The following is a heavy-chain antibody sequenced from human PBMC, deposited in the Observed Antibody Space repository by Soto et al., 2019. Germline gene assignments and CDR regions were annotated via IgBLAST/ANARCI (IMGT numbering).Heavy chain of an antibody. J-gene: IGHJ6*02. V-gene: IGHV4-39*01. CDR1: GGSISSGGYY. CDR2: VYYGGST. D-gene: IGHD3-22*01. Sequence: SETLSLTCTVSGGSISSGGYYWSWIRPHPGKGLEWIGNVYYGGSTYYNPSLKSRVTISVETSKRQFSLKLSSVTAADTAVYYCAGGDYYHSSGYYFYYYTMDVWGQGTTVTVSS. CDR3: AGGDYYHSSGYYFYYYTMDV.